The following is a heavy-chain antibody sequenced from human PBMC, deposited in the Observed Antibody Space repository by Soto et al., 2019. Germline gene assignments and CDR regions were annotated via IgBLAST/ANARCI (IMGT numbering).Heavy chain of an antibody. J-gene: IGHJ3*02. V-gene: IGHV1-8*01. Sequence: QVQLVQSGAEVKKPGASVKVSCKASGYTFTSYDINWVRQATGQGLEWMGWMNPNSGNTGYAQKFQGRVTMTRNTSISTAYMELSSLRSEDTAVYYCARRSLFGSPYYDYIWGSFDDAFDIWGQGTMVTVSS. CDR3: ARRSLFGSPYYDYIWGSFDDAFDI. D-gene: IGHD3-16*01. CDR2: MNPNSGNT. CDR1: GYTFTSYD.